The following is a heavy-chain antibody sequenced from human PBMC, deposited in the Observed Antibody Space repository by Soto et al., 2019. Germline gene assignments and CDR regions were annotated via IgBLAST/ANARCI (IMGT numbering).Heavy chain of an antibody. CDR2: INHSGST. CDR1: GGSFSGYY. Sequence: SETLSLTYAVYGGSFSGYYWSWIRQPPGKGLEWIGEINHSGSTNYNPSLKSRVTISVDTSKNQFSLKLSSVTAADTAVYYCASGGPNQIYYYYGMDVWGQGTTVTVS. V-gene: IGHV4-34*01. J-gene: IGHJ6*02. CDR3: ASGGPNQIYYYYGMDV.